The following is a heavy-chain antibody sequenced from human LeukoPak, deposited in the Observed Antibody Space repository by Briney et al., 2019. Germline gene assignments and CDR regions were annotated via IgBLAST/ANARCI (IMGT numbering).Heavy chain of an antibody. V-gene: IGHV3-74*01. CDR2: IHTDGSST. CDR1: GFTFRSYW. D-gene: IGHD3-10*01. Sequence: GGSLRLSCAASGFTFRSYWMHWVRQAPGKGLVWVSRIHTDGSSTRYADSVKGRFTISRDNAKNTLYLQMNSLRAEDTAVYYCAKDDTTSGSYVYWGQGTLVTVSS. J-gene: IGHJ4*02. CDR3: AKDDTTSGSYVY.